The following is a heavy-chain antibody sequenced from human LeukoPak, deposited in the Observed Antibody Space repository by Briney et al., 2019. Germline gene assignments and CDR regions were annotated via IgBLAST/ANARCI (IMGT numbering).Heavy chain of an antibody. Sequence: SKTLSLTCAVYGGSFSGYYWSWIRQPPGKGLEWIGEINHSGSTNYNPSLKSRVTISVDTSKNQFSLKLSSVTAADTAVYYCARLGGSSDYWGQGTLVTVSS. CDR1: GGSFSGYY. D-gene: IGHD3-16*01. V-gene: IGHV4-34*01. CDR3: ARLGGSSDY. J-gene: IGHJ4*02. CDR2: INHSGST.